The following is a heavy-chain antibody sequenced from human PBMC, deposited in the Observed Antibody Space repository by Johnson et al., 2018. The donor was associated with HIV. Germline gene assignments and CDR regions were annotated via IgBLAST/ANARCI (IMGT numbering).Heavy chain of an antibody. CDR3: AKDLGDFWSGYYFDI. CDR1: RFTFSSYG. J-gene: IGHJ3*02. Sequence: QVQLVESGGGVVRPGRSLRLSCVASRFTFSSYGMHWVRQAPGKGLEWVAVISYDGSNKYYADSVKGRFTISRDNSKNTLYLQMNRLRAEDTAVYYCAKDLGDFWSGYYFDIWGQGTMVTVSS. V-gene: IGHV3-30*18. CDR2: ISYDGSNK. D-gene: IGHD3-3*01.